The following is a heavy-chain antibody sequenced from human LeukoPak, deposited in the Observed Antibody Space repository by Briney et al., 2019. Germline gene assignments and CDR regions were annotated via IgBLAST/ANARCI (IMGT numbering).Heavy chain of an antibody. CDR3: ASDDYGGFDI. CDR2: ISSSSSYI. D-gene: IGHD4-23*01. Sequence: GGSLRLSCAASGFTFSSYAMHWVRQAPGKGLEWVSSISSSSSYIYYADSVKGRFTISRDNAKNPLYLQMNSLGAEDTAVYYCASDDYGGFDIWGQGTMVTVSS. J-gene: IGHJ3*02. CDR1: GFTFSSYA. V-gene: IGHV3-21*01.